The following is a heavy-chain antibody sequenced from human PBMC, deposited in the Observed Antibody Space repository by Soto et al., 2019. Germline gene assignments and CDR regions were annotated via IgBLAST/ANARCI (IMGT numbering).Heavy chain of an antibody. CDR3: ARERGSWYYFDF. J-gene: IGHJ4*02. D-gene: IGHD6-19*01. V-gene: IGHV3-11*06. CDR1: GFTFSDYY. CDR2: ISSSSSYT. Sequence: PGGSLRLSCAASGFTFSDYYMSWIRQAPGKGLEWVSYISSSSSYTNYADSVKGRLTISRDNAKNSLYLQMNSLRAEDTAVYFCARERGSWYYFDFWGQGTLVTVSS.